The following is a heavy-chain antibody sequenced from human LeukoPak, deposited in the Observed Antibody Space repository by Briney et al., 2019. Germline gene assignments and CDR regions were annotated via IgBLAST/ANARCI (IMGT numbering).Heavy chain of an antibody. D-gene: IGHD6-13*01. J-gene: IGHJ6*02. V-gene: IGHV3-23*01. CDR2: ISGSGGST. CDR1: GFTFSSYA. CDR3: AKYSSPPLYYYYGMDV. Sequence: PGGSLRLSCAASGFTFSSYAMSWVRQAPGKGLEWVSAISGSGGSTYYADSVKGRFTISRDYSKNTMYLQMNSLRAEDTAVYYCAKYSSPPLYYYYGMDVWGQGTTVTVSS.